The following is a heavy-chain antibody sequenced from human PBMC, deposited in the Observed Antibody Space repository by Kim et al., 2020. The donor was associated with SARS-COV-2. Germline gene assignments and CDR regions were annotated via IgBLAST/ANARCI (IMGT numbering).Heavy chain of an antibody. J-gene: IGHJ4*02. V-gene: IGHV3-23*01. CDR2: ISGSGGTT. Sequence: LSLTCAASGFAFSSYAMSWVRQAPGKGLEWVSAISGSGGTTYYPDSVKGRFSISRDNSKNTLYMQMNSLRAEDTAVYYCAKDQYDSSGSRYAYWGQG. CDR1: GFAFSSYA. D-gene: IGHD3-22*01. CDR3: AKDQYDSSGSRYAY.